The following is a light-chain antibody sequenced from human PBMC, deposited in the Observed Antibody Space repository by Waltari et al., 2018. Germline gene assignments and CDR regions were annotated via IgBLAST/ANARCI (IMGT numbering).Light chain of an antibody. CDR1: SSEVGGYDY. CDR3: NSYTSSSTLV. Sequence: QSALTQPASVSGSPGHSITISCTGTSSEVGGYDYVSWYQQHPGKAPKLMIYDVSNRPSGVSNRFSGSKSGNTASLTISGLQAEDEADYYCNSYTSSSTLVFGGGTKLTVL. V-gene: IGLV2-14*03. CDR2: DVS. J-gene: IGLJ2*01.